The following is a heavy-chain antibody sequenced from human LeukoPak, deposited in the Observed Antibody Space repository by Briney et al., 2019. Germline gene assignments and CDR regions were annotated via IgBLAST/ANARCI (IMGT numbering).Heavy chain of an antibody. CDR2: INPSGGST. CDR1: GYTFTSYA. V-gene: IGHV1-46*01. Sequence: ASVKVSCKASGYTFTSYAMNWVRQAPGQGLEWMGIINPSGGSTSYAQKFRGSVTMTRDMSTSTVYMELSSLRSEDTAVYYCARVNTVQWLRDPKGYFDYWGQGTLVTVSS. D-gene: IGHD5-12*01. J-gene: IGHJ4*02. CDR3: ARVNTVQWLRDPKGYFDY.